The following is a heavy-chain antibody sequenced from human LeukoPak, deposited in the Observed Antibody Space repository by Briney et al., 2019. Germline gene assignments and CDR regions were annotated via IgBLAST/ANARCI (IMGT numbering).Heavy chain of an antibody. D-gene: IGHD5-18*01. J-gene: IGHJ4*02. Sequence: GGSLRLSCAASGFTFSSYSMNWVRQAPGKGLEWVSSISSSSSYIYYADSVKGRFTISRDNAKNSLYLQMNSLRAEDTAVYYCARGALDTAMATCFCWGQGTLVTVSS. CDR2: ISSSSSYI. CDR3: ARGALDTAMATCFC. V-gene: IGHV3-21*01. CDR1: GFTFSSYS.